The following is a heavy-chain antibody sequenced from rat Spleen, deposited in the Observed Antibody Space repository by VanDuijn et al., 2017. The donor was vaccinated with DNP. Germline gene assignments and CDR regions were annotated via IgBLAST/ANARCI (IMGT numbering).Heavy chain of an antibody. Sequence: EVQLVESDGGLVQPGRSLKLSCAASGFTFSDYYMAWVRQAPTKGLEWVATISYDGSSTYYRDSVKGRFTISRDNAKSTLYLQMDSLRSEDTATYYCARPRTPYWYFDFWGPGTMVTVSS. V-gene: IGHV5-29*01. CDR2: ISYDGSST. J-gene: IGHJ1*01. CDR3: ARPRTPYWYFDF. CDR1: GFTFSDYY.